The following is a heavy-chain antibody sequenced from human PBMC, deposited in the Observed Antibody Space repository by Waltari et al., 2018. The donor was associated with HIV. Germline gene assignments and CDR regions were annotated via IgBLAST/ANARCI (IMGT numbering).Heavy chain of an antibody. CDR2: ISQSGST. V-gene: IGHV4-34*02. J-gene: IGHJ2*01. CDR3: ARGRMGYWYFDL. Sequence: QVQLQQWGAGLLKPSETLSLTCAVYGASFSGYDWSWLRQSPGMGLEWIGEISQSGSTNYNPPLKSRVTISVDTSKNHFSRNLSSVTAADTAVYYCARGRMGYWYFDLWGRGTLVTVSS. CDR1: GASFSGYD.